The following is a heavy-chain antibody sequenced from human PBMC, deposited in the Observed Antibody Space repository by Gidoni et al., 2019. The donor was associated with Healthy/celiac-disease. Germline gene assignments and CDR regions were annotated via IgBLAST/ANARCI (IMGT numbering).Heavy chain of an antibody. CDR1: GFTFDDYA. V-gene: IGHV3-9*01. J-gene: IGHJ4*02. CDR3: AKAIDSSGYTEPFDY. CDR2: ISWNSGSI. D-gene: IGHD3-22*01. Sequence: EVQLVESGGVLVQPGRSLRLSCAASGFTFDDYAMHWVRQAPGKGLEWVSGISWNSGSIGYADSVKGRFTISRDNAKNSLYLQMNSLRAEDTALYYCAKAIDSSGYTEPFDYWGQGTLVTVSS.